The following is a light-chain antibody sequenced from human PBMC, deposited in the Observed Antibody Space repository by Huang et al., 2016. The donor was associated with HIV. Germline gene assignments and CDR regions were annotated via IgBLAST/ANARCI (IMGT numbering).Light chain of an antibody. CDR3: QQYNNGPPYT. CDR1: QNIYTI. Sequence: EIVMTQSPATLSVSPGERASLSCRASQNIYTILAWYQQKPGQDPRLLIYGASFRANGIPDRFSGSGSGTDFTLTISSLQSEDSAVYYCQQYNNGPPYTFGQGTKLEIK. CDR2: GAS. V-gene: IGKV3-15*01. J-gene: IGKJ2*01.